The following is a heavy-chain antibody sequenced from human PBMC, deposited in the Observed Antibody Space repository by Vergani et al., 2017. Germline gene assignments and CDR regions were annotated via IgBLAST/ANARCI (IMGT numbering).Heavy chain of an antibody. V-gene: IGHV1-69*02. CDR3: ARGFSGYAQVDY. CDR2: IIPILGIA. J-gene: IGHJ4*02. D-gene: IGHD5-12*01. Sequence: QVQLVQSGAEVKKPGSSVKVSCKASGGTFSSYTISWVRQAPGQGLECMGGIIPILGIANYAQKFQGRITITADKSTSTAYMDLSTLRSEDTAVYYCARGFSGYAQVDYWCQGTLVTVSS. CDR1: GGTFSSYT.